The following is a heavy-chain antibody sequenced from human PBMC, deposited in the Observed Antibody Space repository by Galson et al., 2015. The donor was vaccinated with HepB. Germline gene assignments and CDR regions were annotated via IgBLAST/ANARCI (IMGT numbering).Heavy chain of an antibody. Sequence: SETLSLTCAVYGGSFSGYYWSWIRQPPGKGLEYIGEVNHSGSTNYNPSLKSRVTISVDTSKNQFSLKMNSVTAADTAVYYCARGASTPYCSSTSCYLWFDPWGQGTLVTVSS. CDR2: VNHSGST. J-gene: IGHJ5*02. V-gene: IGHV4-34*01. CDR3: ARGASTPYCSSTSCYLWFDP. CDR1: GGSFSGYY. D-gene: IGHD2-2*01.